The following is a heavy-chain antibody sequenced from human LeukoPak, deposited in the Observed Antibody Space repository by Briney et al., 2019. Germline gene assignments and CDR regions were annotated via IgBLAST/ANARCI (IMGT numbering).Heavy chain of an antibody. Sequence: GGSLRLSCAASGFTFSSYSMNWVRQAPGKGLEWVSYISSSSSTIYYADSVKGRFTISRDNAKNSLYLQMNSLRAEDTAVYYCARGSYYYDSSGYPAIQTWGQGTLVTVSS. V-gene: IGHV3-48*04. CDR2: ISSSSSTI. CDR3: ARGSYYYDSSGYPAIQT. J-gene: IGHJ4*02. D-gene: IGHD3-22*01. CDR1: GFTFSSYS.